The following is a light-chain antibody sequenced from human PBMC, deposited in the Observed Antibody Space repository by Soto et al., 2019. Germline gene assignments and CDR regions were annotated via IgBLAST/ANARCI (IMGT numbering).Light chain of an antibody. J-gene: IGKJ1*01. CDR3: QQYGSSSQWT. CDR2: QAS. V-gene: IGKV1-5*03. Sequence: DLQMTQSPSTLSASVGDRVTITCRASQSISSWLAWYQQKPGKAPKLLIYQASSLETGVTSRFSGSRSGTEFTLIIISLQPEDFSSYYCQQYGSSSQWTVGQGTKMEIK. CDR1: QSISSW.